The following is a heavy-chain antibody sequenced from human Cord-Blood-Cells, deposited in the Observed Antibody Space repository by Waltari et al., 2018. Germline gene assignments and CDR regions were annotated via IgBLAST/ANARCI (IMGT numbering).Heavy chain of an antibody. CDR2: INHSGST. Sequence: QVQLQQWGAGLLKPSETLSLTCAVYGGSFSGYYWSWIRQPQGKGLEWIGEINHSGSTNYNPSLKSRVTISVDTSKNQFSLKLSSVTAADTAVYYCARGGGSYYNWFDPWGQGTLVTVSS. V-gene: IGHV4-34*01. CDR3: ARGGGSYYNWFDP. CDR1: GGSFSGYY. D-gene: IGHD1-26*01. J-gene: IGHJ5*02.